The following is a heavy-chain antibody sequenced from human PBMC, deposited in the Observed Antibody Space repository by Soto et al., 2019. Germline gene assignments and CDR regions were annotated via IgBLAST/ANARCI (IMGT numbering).Heavy chain of an antibody. V-gene: IGHV3-33*01. Sequence: GGSLRLSCAASGFTFSSYGMHWVRQAPGKGLEWVAVIWYDGSNKYYADSVKGRFTISRDNSKNTLYLQMNSLRAEDTAVYYCARVSEVPVWKRAYSSSWYYFDYWGQGTLVTVSS. J-gene: IGHJ4*02. CDR1: GFTFSSYG. CDR3: ARVSEVPVWKRAYSSSWYYFDY. D-gene: IGHD6-13*01. CDR2: IWYDGSNK.